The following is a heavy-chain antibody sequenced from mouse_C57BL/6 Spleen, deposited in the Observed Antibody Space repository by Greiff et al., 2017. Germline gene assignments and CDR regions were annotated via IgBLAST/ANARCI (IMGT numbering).Heavy chain of an antibody. Sequence: QVQLQQPGTELVKPGASVKLSCKASGYTFTCYWMHWVKQRPGQGLEWIGNINPSNGGTNYNEKFKSKARLTVDKSSSTDYMQLSSLTSEDSAVYECAKVSLSNPFAYWGQGTLVTVSA. J-gene: IGHJ3*01. CDR1: GYTFTCYW. D-gene: IGHD2-5*01. CDR2: INPSNGGT. V-gene: IGHV1-53*01. CDR3: AKVSLSNPFAY.